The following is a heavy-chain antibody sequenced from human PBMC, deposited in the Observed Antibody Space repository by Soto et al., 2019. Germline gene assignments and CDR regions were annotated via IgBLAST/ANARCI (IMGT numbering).Heavy chain of an antibody. CDR2: ISGSGGST. CDR1: GFTFSSYA. Sequence: GGSLRLSCAASGFTFSSYAMSWIRQAPGKGLEWVSAISGSGGSTYYADSVKGRFTISRDNSKNTLYLQMNSLRAEDTAVYYCANPIAVAGQGYWGQGTLVTVSS. D-gene: IGHD6-19*01. J-gene: IGHJ4*02. CDR3: ANPIAVAGQGY. V-gene: IGHV3-23*01.